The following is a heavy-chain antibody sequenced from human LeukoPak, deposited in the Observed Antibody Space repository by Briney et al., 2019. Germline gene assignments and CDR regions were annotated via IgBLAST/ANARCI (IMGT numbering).Heavy chain of an antibody. Sequence: PSETLSLTCAVSGGSISSSSYYWGWIRQPPGKGLEWIGSIYYSGSTYYNPSLKSRVTISVDTSKNQFSLKLSSVTAADTAVYYCARGRIVVVPADIDYWGQGTLVTVTS. CDR2: IYYSGST. CDR3: ARGRIVVVPADIDY. V-gene: IGHV4-39*07. D-gene: IGHD2-2*01. CDR1: GGSISSSSYY. J-gene: IGHJ4*02.